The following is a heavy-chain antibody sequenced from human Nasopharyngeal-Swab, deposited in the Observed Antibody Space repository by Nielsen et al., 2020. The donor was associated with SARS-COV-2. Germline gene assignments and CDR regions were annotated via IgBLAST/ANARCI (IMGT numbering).Heavy chain of an antibody. J-gene: IGHJ4*02. V-gene: IGHV4-39*01. CDR3: ARHVSSSWYAAVAGIRAFDY. CDR2: IYYSGST. Sequence: WIRQPPGEGLEWIGSIYYSGSTYYNPSLKGRVTISVDTSKNRFSLKLSSVTAADTAVYYCARHVSSSWYAAVAGIRAFDYWGQGTLVTVSS. D-gene: IGHD6-13*01.